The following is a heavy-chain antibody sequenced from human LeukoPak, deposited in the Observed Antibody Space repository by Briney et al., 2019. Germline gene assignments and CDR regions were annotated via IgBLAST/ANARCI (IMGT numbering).Heavy chain of an antibody. J-gene: IGHJ5*02. D-gene: IGHD1-7*01. CDR3: ARDLIAYNWTYVYDP. Sequence: SESLSLTCTVSGGSISSYYWSWIRQPTGKGLEWIGYIYYSGSTNYNPSLKSRVTISVDTSKNQFSLKLSSVTAADTAVYYCARDLIAYNWTYVYDPWGQGTLVTVSS. CDR2: IYYSGST. V-gene: IGHV4-59*01. CDR1: GGSISSYY.